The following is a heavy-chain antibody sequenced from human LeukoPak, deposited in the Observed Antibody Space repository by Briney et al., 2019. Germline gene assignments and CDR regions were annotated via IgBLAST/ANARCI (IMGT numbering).Heavy chain of an antibody. CDR3: ARVQNTNYDFWSSDAFDI. D-gene: IGHD3-3*01. CDR2: ISSSSSYI. V-gene: IGHV3-21*01. J-gene: IGHJ3*02. CDR1: GFTFSSYR. Sequence: GGSLRLSCAASGFTFSSYRMNWVRQAPGKGLEWVSSISSSSSYIYYADSVKGRFTISRDNAKKSLYLQMNSLRAEDTAVYYCARVQNTNYDFWSSDAFDIWGQGIMVTVSS.